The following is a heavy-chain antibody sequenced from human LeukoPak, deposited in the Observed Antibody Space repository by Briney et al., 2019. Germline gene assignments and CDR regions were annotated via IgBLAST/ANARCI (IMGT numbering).Heavy chain of an antibody. CDR3: ARHEYYYGSGSDYGLDV. CDR1: GGSISIYS. Sequence: SETLSLTCTVSGGSISIYSWTWIRQPPGKGLEWIGCISYSGTTNSNPSLKSQVTISLDTSRKQFSLKLSSVTAADTAVYFCARHEYYYGSGSDYGLDVWGQGTTVTVSS. V-gene: IGHV4-59*08. D-gene: IGHD3-10*01. J-gene: IGHJ6*02. CDR2: ISYSGTT.